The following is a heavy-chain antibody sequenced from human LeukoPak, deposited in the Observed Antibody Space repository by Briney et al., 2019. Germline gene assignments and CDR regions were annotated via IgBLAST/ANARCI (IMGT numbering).Heavy chain of an antibody. Sequence: ASAKVSCKASGYTFTGYYMHWVRQAPGQGLEWMGWINPNSGGTNYAQKFQGRVTMTRDTSISTAYMELSRLRSDDTAVYYCAIDSSGWYSLDYWGQGTLVTVSS. CDR3: AIDSSGWYSLDY. D-gene: IGHD6-19*01. J-gene: IGHJ4*02. CDR2: INPNSGGT. CDR1: GYTFTGYY. V-gene: IGHV1-2*02.